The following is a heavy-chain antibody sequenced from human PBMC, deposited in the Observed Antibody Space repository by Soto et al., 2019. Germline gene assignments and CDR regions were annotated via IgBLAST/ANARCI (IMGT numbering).Heavy chain of an antibody. Sequence: GASVKVSCKASGGTFSSYAISWVRQAPGQGLEWMGGIIPIFGTANYAQKFQGRVTITADESTSTAYMELSSLRSEDTAVYYCARAPMATVTGFDYWGQGTLVTVSS. CDR3: ARAPMATVTGFDY. CDR1: GGTFSSYA. CDR2: IIPIFGTA. V-gene: IGHV1-69*13. J-gene: IGHJ4*02. D-gene: IGHD4-17*01.